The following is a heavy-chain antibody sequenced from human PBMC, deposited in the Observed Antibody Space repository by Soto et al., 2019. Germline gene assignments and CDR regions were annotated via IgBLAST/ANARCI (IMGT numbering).Heavy chain of an antibody. V-gene: IGHV1-18*04. J-gene: IGHJ4*02. CDR3: ARDEPIVGGTKVDY. CDR1: AYTFISYG. D-gene: IGHD1-26*01. CDR2: ISAYNGNT. Sequence: ASVKVSCKTSAYTFISYGISWVRQAPGQGLEWMGWISAYNGNTNYAQKFQGRVTMTTDTSTSTAYMELRSLRSDDTAVYYCARDEPIVGGTKVDYWGQGTLVTVS.